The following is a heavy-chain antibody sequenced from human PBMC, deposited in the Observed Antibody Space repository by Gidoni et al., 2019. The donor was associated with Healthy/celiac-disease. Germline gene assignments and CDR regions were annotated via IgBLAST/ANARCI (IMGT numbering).Heavy chain of an antibody. CDR2: ISSSSSTI. CDR3: ARPYYYDSSGIDAFDI. D-gene: IGHD3-22*01. CDR1: GFTFSSYS. V-gene: IGHV3-48*02. J-gene: IGHJ3*02. Sequence: EVQLVESGGGLVQPGGSLRLSCAASGFTFSSYSMTWVRQAPGKGLEWVSYISSSSSTIYYADSVKGRFTISRDNAKNSLYLQMNSLRDEDTAVYYCARPYYYDSSGIDAFDIWGQGTMVTVSS.